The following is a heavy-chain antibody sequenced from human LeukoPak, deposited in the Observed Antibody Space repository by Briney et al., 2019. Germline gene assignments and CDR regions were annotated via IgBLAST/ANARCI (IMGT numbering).Heavy chain of an antibody. V-gene: IGHV4-38-2*02. CDR1: GYSISSGKY. CDR2: IYESGST. CDR3: ARGPGISGDHIYPDY. Sequence: SETLSLTCSVSGYSISSGKYWAWIRQTPGKGLEWIGSIYESGSTYYTPSLKSRVTMSVDTSKNQFSLGLTSVTAADTAAYFCARGPGISGDHIYPDYWGQGIQVTVSS. D-gene: IGHD2-21*01. J-gene: IGHJ4*02.